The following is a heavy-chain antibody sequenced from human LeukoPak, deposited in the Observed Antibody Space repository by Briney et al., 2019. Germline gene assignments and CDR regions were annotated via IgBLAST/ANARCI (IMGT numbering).Heavy chain of an antibody. CDR1: EFTFSNYA. D-gene: IGHD4-11*01. CDR3: AKSVEHSNYRKFHD. Sequence: GSLRLSCAASEFTFSNYAMTWVRQAPGKGLKWVSTISGSGTATYYADSVKGRFTISRDNSKNTLYLQMNGLRAEDTAVYYCAKSVEHSNYRKFHDWGQGTLVTVSS. J-gene: IGHJ4*02. V-gene: IGHV3-23*01. CDR2: ISGSGTAT.